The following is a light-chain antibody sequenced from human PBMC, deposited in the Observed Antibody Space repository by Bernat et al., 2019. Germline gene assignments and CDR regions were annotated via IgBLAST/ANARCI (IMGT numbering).Light chain of an antibody. CDR2: GAS. V-gene: IGKV3D-11*02. Sequence: SPGERATLSCRASQSVSDYISWYQQKPEQAPRLLIYGASNRATGIPDRFSGSGSGTDFTLTISSLEPEDFAVYYCQQYINWHRTLGKGSKVEIK. J-gene: IGKJ1*01. CDR1: QSVSDY. CDR3: QQYINWHRT.